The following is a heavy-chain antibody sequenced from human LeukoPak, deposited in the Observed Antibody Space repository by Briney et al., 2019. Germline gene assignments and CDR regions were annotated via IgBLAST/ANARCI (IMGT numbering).Heavy chain of an antibody. CDR2: IIPIFGTA. J-gene: IGHJ5*02. D-gene: IGHD4-17*01. CDR1: GGTFSSYA. Sequence: SVKVSCKASGGTFSSYAISWVRQAPGQGLEWMGRIIPIFGTANYAQKFQGRVTTTTDESTSTAYMELSSLRSEDTAVYYCARDRGGDYQKNWFDPWGQGTLVTVSS. CDR3: ARDRGGDYQKNWFDP. V-gene: IGHV1-69*05.